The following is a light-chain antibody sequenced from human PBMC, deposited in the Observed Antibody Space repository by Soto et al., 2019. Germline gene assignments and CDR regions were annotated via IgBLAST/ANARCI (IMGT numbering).Light chain of an antibody. J-gene: IGLJ2*01. Sequence: QSVLTQPPSVSGAPGQRVTISCTGSSSNIGAGYDVHWYQQIPGTAPKLLIYGNDTRPSGVPDRFSGSKSGTSASLAITGLQAEDEADYYCQSYDSSLRVVFGGGTKLTVL. V-gene: IGLV1-40*01. CDR1: SSNIGAGYD. CDR3: QSYDSSLRVV. CDR2: GND.